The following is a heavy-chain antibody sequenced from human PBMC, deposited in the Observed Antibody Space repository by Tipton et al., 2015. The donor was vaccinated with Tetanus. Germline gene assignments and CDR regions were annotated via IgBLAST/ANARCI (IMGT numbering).Heavy chain of an antibody. D-gene: IGHD3-22*01. Sequence: LRLSCTVSGGSVSSGSYYWSWIRQPPGKGLEWIGYIYYSGSTNYNPSLKSRVTISVDTSKNQFSLKLSSVTAADTAVYYCAREGYYDSSGYYYKGAYDIWGQGTMVAVSS. CDR2: IYYSGST. CDR1: GGSVSSGSYY. V-gene: IGHV4-61*01. CDR3: AREGYYDSSGYYYKGAYDI. J-gene: IGHJ3*02.